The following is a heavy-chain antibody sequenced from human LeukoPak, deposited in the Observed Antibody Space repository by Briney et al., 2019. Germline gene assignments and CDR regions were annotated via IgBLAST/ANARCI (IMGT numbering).Heavy chain of an antibody. V-gene: IGHV3-7*01. CDR2: IKQDGSEK. Sequence: GGSLRLSCAASGFTFSSYAMSWVRQAPGKGLEWVANIKQDGSEKYYVDSVKGRFTISRDNAKNSLYLQMNSLRAEDTAVYYCARDNRGDYYYYGMDVWGRGTTVTVSS. J-gene: IGHJ6*02. CDR1: GFTFSSYA. CDR3: ARDNRGDYYYYGMDV.